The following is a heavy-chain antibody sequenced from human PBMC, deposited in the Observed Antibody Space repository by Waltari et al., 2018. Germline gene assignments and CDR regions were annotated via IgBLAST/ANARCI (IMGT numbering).Heavy chain of an antibody. CDR1: GFTLSNYW. CDR3: ARDQRRRMGGSGFYFDY. D-gene: IGHD1-26*01. CDR2: IKKDGNEE. J-gene: IGHJ4*02. V-gene: IGHV3-7*01. Sequence: EVQLVESGGGLVQPGGSLRLSCEASGFTLSNYWMSWVRQTPGKGLQWVAKIKKDGNEEYYVGMVKDAFNVSRDKAKNSLYLKMSSLRAEDTAVYYCARDQRRRMGGSGFYFDYWGQGTLVTVSS.